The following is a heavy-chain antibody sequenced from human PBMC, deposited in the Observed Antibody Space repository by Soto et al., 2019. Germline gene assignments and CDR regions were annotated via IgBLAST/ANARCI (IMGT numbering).Heavy chain of an antibody. CDR2: SIPIVSTA. Sequence: GASLKVSCKASGGTFSSYAISWVRQDPGHGIECRGGSIPIVSTANYAQKFQGRVTITADESTSTAYMELSSLRSEDTDVYYCARAHITVFGAVITPDYYYGMDVWGQGTTVTVSS. CDR1: GGTFSSYA. V-gene: IGHV1-69*13. J-gene: IGHJ6*02. D-gene: IGHD3-3*01. CDR3: ARAHITVFGAVITPDYYYGMDV.